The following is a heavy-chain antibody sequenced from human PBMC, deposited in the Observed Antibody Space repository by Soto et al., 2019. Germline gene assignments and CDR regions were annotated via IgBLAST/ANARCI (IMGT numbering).Heavy chain of an antibody. CDR3: ARDADGYEL. D-gene: IGHD5-12*01. V-gene: IGHV3-7*01. Sequence: GGSLRLSCAASGFTFSKTWMSWVRQAPGEGLEWVANINKDGSEGYYVGSVKGRFTISRDNAENSLFLQMSSLRVEDTAVYYCARDADGYELWGQGTLVTVPS. CDR2: INKDGSEG. J-gene: IGHJ4*02. CDR1: GFTFSKTW.